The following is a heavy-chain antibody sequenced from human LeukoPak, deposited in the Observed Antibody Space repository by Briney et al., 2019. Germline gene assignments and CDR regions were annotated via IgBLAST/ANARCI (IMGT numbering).Heavy chain of an antibody. CDR1: GFTFSSYG. J-gene: IGHJ6*03. CDR3: AKDDPENYYYYYMDV. Sequence: GGSLRLSCAASGFTFSSYGMHWVRQAPGKGLEWVAFIRYDGSNKYYADSVKGRFTISRDNSKNTLYLQMNSLRAEDTAVHYCAKDDPENYYYYYMDVWGKGTTVTVSS. CDR2: IRYDGSNK. V-gene: IGHV3-30*02.